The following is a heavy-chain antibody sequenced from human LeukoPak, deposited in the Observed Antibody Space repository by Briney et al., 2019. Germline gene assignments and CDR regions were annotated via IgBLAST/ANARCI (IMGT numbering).Heavy chain of an antibody. V-gene: IGHV4-59*12. CDR3: ARAGYSGSYFVGYAFDI. J-gene: IGHJ3*02. D-gene: IGHD1-26*01. Sequence: SETLSLTCSVSGGSITHYYWSWIRQPPGKGLEWIGYIYYSGSTNYNPSLKSRVTISVDTSKNQFSLKLSSVTAADTAVYYCARAGYSGSYFVGYAFDIWGQGTMVTVSS. CDR1: GGSITHYY. CDR2: IYYSGST.